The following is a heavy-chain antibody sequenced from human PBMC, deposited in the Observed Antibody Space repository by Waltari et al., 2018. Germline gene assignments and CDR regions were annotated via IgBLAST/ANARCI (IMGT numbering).Heavy chain of an antibody. CDR2: INHSGST. Sequence: QVQLQQWGAGLLKPSETLSLTCAVYGGSFSGYYWSWIRQPPGKGLEWIGEINHSGSTDYNPSLKSRVTISVDTSKNQFSLKLSSVTAADTAVYYCARSAAGTPWYYYYYGMDVWGQGTTVTVSS. D-gene: IGHD6-13*01. J-gene: IGHJ6*02. CDR3: ARSAAGTPWYYYYYGMDV. V-gene: IGHV4-34*01. CDR1: GGSFSGYY.